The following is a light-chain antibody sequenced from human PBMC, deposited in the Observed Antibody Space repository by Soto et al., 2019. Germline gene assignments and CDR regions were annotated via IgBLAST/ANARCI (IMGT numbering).Light chain of an antibody. Sequence: DIVMLQNPLALSVTPGQPSSTSCKCGQSLRHSDGKTYLSWFLQKPGQPPQLLIYEVSNRFSGVPDRFGGSGSGSDFTLKISRVETEDVGVYYCMQTIQLQITFSGGTKEDIK. CDR2: EVS. CDR3: MQTIQLQIT. CDR1: QSLRHSDGKTY. V-gene: IGKV2D-29*01. J-gene: IGKJ4*01.